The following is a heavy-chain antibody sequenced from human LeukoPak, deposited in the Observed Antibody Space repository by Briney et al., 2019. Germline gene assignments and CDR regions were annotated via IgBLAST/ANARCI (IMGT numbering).Heavy chain of an antibody. V-gene: IGHV1-18*01. CDR1: GYSFSSYG. D-gene: IGHD4/OR15-4a*01. Sequence: ASVKVSCKASGYSFSSYGISWVRQAPGQGLEWMGWIATYNGKTKYAEKVQGRVTMTTDTSTTTAYMELRTLRSDDTALYYCARDMVGLTADGNWFAPWGQGTLVTVSS. CDR3: ARDMVGLTADGNWFAP. J-gene: IGHJ5*02. CDR2: IATYNGKT.